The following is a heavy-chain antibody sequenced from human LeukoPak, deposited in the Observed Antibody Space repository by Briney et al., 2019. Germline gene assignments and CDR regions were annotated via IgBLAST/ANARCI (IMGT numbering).Heavy chain of an antibody. J-gene: IGHJ5*02. CDR2: ISAYNGNT. V-gene: IGHV1-18*01. CDR1: GYTFTSYG. CDR3: ARDPGSIAAAGRWFDP. Sequence: GASVKVSCKASGYTFTSYGISWVRQAPGQGLEWMGWISAYNGNTNYAQELQGRVTMTTDTSTSTAYMELRSLRSDDTAVYYCARDPGSIAAAGRWFDPWGQGTLVTVSS. D-gene: IGHD6-13*01.